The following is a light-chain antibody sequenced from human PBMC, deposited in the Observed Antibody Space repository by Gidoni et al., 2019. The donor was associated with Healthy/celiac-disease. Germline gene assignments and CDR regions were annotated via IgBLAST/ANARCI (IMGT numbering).Light chain of an antibody. Sequence: EIVWTQSPATLSLSPGERATLSCRASQSVSSYLAWYQQKPGQAPRLLIYDASNRATGIPARFRGSGFGTDFTLTISSLGPEDFAVYYCQQRSNGPPITFGQGTRLEIK. V-gene: IGKV3-11*01. CDR3: QQRSNGPPIT. CDR1: QSVSSY. CDR2: DAS. J-gene: IGKJ5*01.